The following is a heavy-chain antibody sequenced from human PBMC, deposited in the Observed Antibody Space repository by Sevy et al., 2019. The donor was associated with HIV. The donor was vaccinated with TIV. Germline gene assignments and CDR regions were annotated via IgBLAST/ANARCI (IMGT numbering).Heavy chain of an antibody. Sequence: GGSLRLSCVASGFTSSSYAMSWVRQAPGKGLEWVSSISESGAMTYYADSVKGRFTISRDNSTSTLYLQMNSLRAEDTAIYYCAKASIEVAATTGGVFDYWGQGTLVTVSS. CDR1: GFTSSSYA. CDR2: ISESGAMT. CDR3: AKASIEVAATTGGVFDY. D-gene: IGHD6-19*01. V-gene: IGHV3-23*01. J-gene: IGHJ4*02.